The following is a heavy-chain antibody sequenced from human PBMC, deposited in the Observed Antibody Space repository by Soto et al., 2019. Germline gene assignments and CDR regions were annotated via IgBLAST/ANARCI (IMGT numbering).Heavy chain of an antibody. V-gene: IGHV1-18*01. J-gene: IGHJ6*02. CDR3: ARGTTYDFWSGYYTGDYYYYGMDV. CDR2: ISAYNGNT. CDR1: CYTFTSYG. Sequence: SVKVSGKASCYTFTSYGISWVRQAPGQGLEWMGWISAYNGNTNYAQKLQGRVTMTTDTSTSTAYMELRSLRSDDTAVYYCARGTTYDFWSGYYTGDYYYYGMDVWGQGTTVTVSS. D-gene: IGHD3-3*01.